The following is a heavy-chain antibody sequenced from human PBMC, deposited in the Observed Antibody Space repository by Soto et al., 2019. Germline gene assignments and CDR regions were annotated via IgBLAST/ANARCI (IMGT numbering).Heavy chain of an antibody. CDR3: ARPKGIAPAIWYFEL. V-gene: IGHV4-59*08. D-gene: IGHD6-13*01. CDR1: GDYISSHY. CDR2: VYHSGKT. Sequence: QVQLQESGPGLVKPSETLSLTCTVSGDYISSHYWSWIRQPPGKGLEWIGYVYHSGKTDSNPSLKSRVTISTDTSKNQISLGLTSVTAADAAVYYCARPKGIAPAIWYFELWGRGTLVTVSS. J-gene: IGHJ2*01.